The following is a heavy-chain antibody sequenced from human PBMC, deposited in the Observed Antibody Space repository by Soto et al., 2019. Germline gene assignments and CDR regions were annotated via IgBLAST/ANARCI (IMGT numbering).Heavy chain of an antibody. J-gene: IGHJ6*02. Sequence: GGSLRLSCAASGFTFSFYWMNWVRQAPGKGLEWVSYISSSGSTIYYADSVKGRFTISRDNAKNSLYLQMNSLRAEDTAVYYCARARPLLRFLEWLVPQVDVWGQGTTVTVSS. CDR2: ISSSGSTI. V-gene: IGHV3-48*03. CDR3: ARARPLLRFLEWLVPQVDV. D-gene: IGHD3-3*01. CDR1: GFTFSFYW.